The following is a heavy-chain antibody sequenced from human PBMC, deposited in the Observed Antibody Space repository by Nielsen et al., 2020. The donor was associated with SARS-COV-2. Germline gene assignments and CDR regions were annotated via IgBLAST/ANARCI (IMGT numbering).Heavy chain of an antibody. V-gene: IGHV3-9*01. CDR1: GFTFSSYS. CDR2: ISWNSGSI. D-gene: IGHD5-12*01. J-gene: IGHJ4*02. CDR3: AKGYSGYEPGDY. Sequence: SLKISCAASGFTFSSYSMNWVRQAPGKGLEWVSGISWNSGSIGYADSVKGRFTISRDNAKNSLYLQMNSLRAEDTALYYCAKGYSGYEPGDYWGQGTLVTVSS.